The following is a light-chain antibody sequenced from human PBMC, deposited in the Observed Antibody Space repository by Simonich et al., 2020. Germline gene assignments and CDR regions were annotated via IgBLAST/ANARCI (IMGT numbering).Light chain of an antibody. V-gene: IGLV3-27*01. CDR3: YSAADNNRV. Sequence: SYELTQPSSVSVSPGQTARITCSGDVLAKKYARWFQQKPGQAPVLGIYKDSERPSVSPERFSGSGSGTTVTLTISGAQVEDEADYYCYSAADNNRVFGGGTKLTVL. J-gene: IGLJ3*02. CDR2: KDS. CDR1: VLAKKY.